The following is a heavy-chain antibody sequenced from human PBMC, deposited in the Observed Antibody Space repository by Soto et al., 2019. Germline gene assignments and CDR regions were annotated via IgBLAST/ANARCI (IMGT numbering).Heavy chain of an antibody. D-gene: IGHD5-12*01. Sequence: EVQLLESGGGLVQPGGSLSLSCAASGFTFSSYAMSWVRQAPGTGLEWVSAISGSGGSTYYADSVKGRFTISRDNSKNTLYRQTNSLRAEDTAVYYCAKEATGWEAVTYFDYWGQGTLVTVSS. V-gene: IGHV3-23*01. CDR2: ISGSGGST. J-gene: IGHJ4*02. CDR3: AKEATGWEAVTYFDY. CDR1: GFTFSSYA.